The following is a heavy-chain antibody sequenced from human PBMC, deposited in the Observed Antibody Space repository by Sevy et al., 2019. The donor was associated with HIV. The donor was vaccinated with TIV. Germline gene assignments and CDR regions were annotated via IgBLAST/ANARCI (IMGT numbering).Heavy chain of an antibody. J-gene: IGHJ4*02. Sequence: GESLKISCAASGFTFSRYAMNWVRQAPGKGLEWVSGISGSGGSGDKTNYADSVKGRFTISRDYSKNSLYLQLNSLRAEDTAIYYCARKYDSSGYFDYWGQGTLVTVSS. CDR1: GFTFSRYA. CDR3: ARKYDSSGYFDY. V-gene: IGHV3-23*01. CDR2: ISGSGGSGDKT. D-gene: IGHD3-22*01.